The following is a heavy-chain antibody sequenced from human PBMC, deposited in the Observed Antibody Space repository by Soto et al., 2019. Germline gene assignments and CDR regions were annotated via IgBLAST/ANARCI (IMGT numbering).Heavy chain of an antibody. J-gene: IGHJ5*02. V-gene: IGHV1-69*12. CDR1: GGTFSSYA. D-gene: IGHD3-22*01. CDR2: IIPIFGTA. Sequence: QVQLVQSGAEVKKPGSSVKVSCKASGGTFSSYAISWGRQAPGQGLEWMGGIIPIFGTANYAQKFQGRVTITADESTSTAYMELSSLRSEDTAVYYCASYDSSGYYPYNWFDPWGQGTLVTVSS. CDR3: ASYDSSGYYPYNWFDP.